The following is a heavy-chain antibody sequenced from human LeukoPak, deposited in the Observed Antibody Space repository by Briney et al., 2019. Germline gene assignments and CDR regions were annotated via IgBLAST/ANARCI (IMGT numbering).Heavy chain of an antibody. J-gene: IGHJ3*02. CDR3: AREYGSGSYWVRAFDI. CDR1: GGSISSGDYY. Sequence: SENLSRTCTVSGGSISSGDYYWSWIRQPPGKGLEWIGYIYYSGSTYYNPSLKSRFTISVDTSKNQFSLKLSSVTAADTAVYYCAREYGSGSYWVRAFDIWGQGTMVTVSS. CDR2: IYYSGST. D-gene: IGHD3-10*01. V-gene: IGHV4-30-4*08.